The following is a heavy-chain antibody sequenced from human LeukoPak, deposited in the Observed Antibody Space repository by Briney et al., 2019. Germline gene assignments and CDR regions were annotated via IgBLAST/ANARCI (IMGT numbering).Heavy chain of an antibody. Sequence: GESLRLSCESSGITFSSYWMHWVRQAPGKGLMWVSRISTDGRETMHADSVKGRFTISRDNAKNTLYLQMNSLRVEDTAVYYCAKIDLYSGSDWWGQGTLVTVSS. J-gene: IGHJ4*02. CDR1: GITFSSYW. D-gene: IGHD1-26*01. CDR2: ISTDGRET. CDR3: AKIDLYSGSDW. V-gene: IGHV3-74*03.